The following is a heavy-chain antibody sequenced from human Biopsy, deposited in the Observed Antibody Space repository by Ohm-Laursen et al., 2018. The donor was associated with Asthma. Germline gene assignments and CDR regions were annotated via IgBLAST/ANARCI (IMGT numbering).Heavy chain of an antibody. J-gene: IGHJ6*02. CDR1: GDIFSSFG. V-gene: IGHV1-69*01. Sequence: GSSLKVSCKASGDIFSSFGITWVRLSRGQGLEWLGGFIPIYGTTHTAQKFHGRVTITEDESRSTAYIELTSLITDHTALDYCARGRYYGDRRLHNGLDVWGQGTTVTVS. CDR3: ARGRYYGDRRLHNGLDV. D-gene: IGHD4-17*01. CDR2: FIPIYGTT.